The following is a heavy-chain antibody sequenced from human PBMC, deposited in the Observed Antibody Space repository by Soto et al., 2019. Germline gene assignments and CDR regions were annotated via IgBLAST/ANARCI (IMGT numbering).Heavy chain of an antibody. Sequence: QVQLQESGPGLVKPSETLSLTCTVSGGSVSSGSYYWSWIRQPPGKGLEWIGYIYYSGSTNYNPSLKSRVTISVDTSKNQFSLKQSSVTAADTAVYYCARGRAEMATMNWGQGTLVTVSS. CDR1: GGSVSSGSYY. CDR2: IYYSGST. V-gene: IGHV4-61*01. J-gene: IGHJ4*02. CDR3: ARGRAEMATMN. D-gene: IGHD5-12*01.